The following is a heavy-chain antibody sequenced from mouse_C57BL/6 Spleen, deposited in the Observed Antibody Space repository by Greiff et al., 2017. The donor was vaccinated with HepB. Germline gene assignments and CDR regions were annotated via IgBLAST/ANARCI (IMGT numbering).Heavy chain of an antibody. CDR1: GYTFTSYW. J-gene: IGHJ4*01. CDR3: ARSGLYDGHYYAMDY. Sequence: QVQLQQSGAELVKPGASVKMSCKASGYTFTSYWITWVKQRPGQGLEWIGDIYPGSGSTNYNEKFKSKATLTVDTSSSTAYMQLSSLTSEDSAVYYCARSGLYDGHYYAMDYWGQGTSVTVSS. V-gene: IGHV1-55*01. D-gene: IGHD2-3*01. CDR2: IYPGSGST.